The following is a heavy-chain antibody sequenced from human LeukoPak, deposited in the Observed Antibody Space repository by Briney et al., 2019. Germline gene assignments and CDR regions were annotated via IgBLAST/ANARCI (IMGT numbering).Heavy chain of an antibody. CDR1: GGSIDNFF. CDR3: ARVTGTSAILY. CDR2: ITYNGRT. J-gene: IGHJ4*02. D-gene: IGHD2-2*01. Sequence: SETLSLTCSVSGGSIDNFFWGWVRQPPGKGLEWFGYITYNGRTNYNPSLKSRVSMSVDTSKNQFSLKLSFVTAADTAVYYCARVTGTSAILYWGQGTLVTVSS. V-gene: IGHV4-59*01.